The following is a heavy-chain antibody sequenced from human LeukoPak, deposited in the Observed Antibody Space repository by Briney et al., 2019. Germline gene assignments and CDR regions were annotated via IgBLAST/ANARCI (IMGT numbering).Heavy chain of an antibody. CDR3: ARSRITMVRGVIITRFGVDP. D-gene: IGHD3-10*01. V-gene: IGHV1-8*01. CDR1: GYTFTSYD. CDR2: MNPNSGNT. Sequence: ASVTVSCKASGYTFTSYDINWVRQATGQGLEWMGWMNPNSGNTGYAQKFQGRVTMTRNTSISTAYMELSSLRSEDTAVYYCARSRITMVRGVIITRFGVDPWGQGTLVTVPS. J-gene: IGHJ5*02.